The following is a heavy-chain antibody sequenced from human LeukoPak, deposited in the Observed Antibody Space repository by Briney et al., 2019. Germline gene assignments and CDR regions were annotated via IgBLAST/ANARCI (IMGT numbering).Heavy chain of an antibody. CDR1: GDSISSGDYY. J-gene: IGHJ4*02. CDR2: IYYSGST. D-gene: IGHD6-13*01. CDR3: ARVREATIAPFFDY. V-gene: IGHV4-31*03. Sequence: SETLSLTCTVSGDSISSGDYYWTWIRQHPGKGLEWIGCIYYSGSTYYNLSLKSRVIISADTSKNHSSLKLSSVTAADTAVYYCARVREATIAPFFDYWGQGILVTVSS.